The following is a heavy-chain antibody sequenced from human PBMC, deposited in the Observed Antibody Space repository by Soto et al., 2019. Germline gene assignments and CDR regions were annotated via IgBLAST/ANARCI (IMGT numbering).Heavy chain of an antibody. D-gene: IGHD2-15*01. Sequence: WGSLRLSCSASGFTFISYAIHWFRHSPGKGREYVSAISSNGGSTYYADSVKGRFTISRDNSKNTLYLQMSSLRAEDTAVYYCVKDRGVSVVVAASDYWGQGTLVTVSS. J-gene: IGHJ4*02. CDR3: VKDRGVSVVVAASDY. CDR1: GFTFISYA. CDR2: ISSNGGST. V-gene: IGHV3-64D*06.